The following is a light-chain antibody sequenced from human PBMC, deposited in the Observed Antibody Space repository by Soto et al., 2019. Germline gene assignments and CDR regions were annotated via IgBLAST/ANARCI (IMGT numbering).Light chain of an antibody. V-gene: IGKV3-20*01. Sequence: DIVWRESLVTQSLSTGERATLSCRARQSVSKYLAWFQQKPGQPPRLLIYDASIRATGIPARFSGSGSETDFTLTISSLEPEDSAMYYCQQYGSSPQTFGQGTKVDIK. CDR1: QSVSKY. CDR3: QQYGSSPQT. CDR2: DAS. J-gene: IGKJ1*01.